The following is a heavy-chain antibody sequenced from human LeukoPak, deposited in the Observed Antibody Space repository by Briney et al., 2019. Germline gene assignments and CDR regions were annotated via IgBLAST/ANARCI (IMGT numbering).Heavy chain of an antibody. CDR3: ARDRGSWYDVWTWDYYYYYMDV. CDR2: IYYSGST. D-gene: IGHD6-13*01. V-gene: IGHV4-39*07. Sequence: SETLSLTCTVSGGSISSSSYYWGWIRQPPGKGLEWIGSIYYSGSTYYNPSLKSRVTMSVDTSKNQFSLKLSSVTAADTAVYYCARDRGSWYDVWTWDYYYYYMDVWGKGTTVTISS. J-gene: IGHJ6*03. CDR1: GGSISSSSYY.